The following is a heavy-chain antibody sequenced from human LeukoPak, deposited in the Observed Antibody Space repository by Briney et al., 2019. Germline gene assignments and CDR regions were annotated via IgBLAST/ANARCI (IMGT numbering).Heavy chain of an antibody. Sequence: SETLSLTCTVSGGSLSSSSYYWGWIRQPPGKGLEWIGSIYYSGSTYYNPSLKSRVTISVDTSKNQFSLKLSSVTAADTAVYYCARRVIAAAMIPWGQGTLVTVSS. V-gene: IGHV4-39*01. CDR1: GGSLSSSSYY. J-gene: IGHJ4*02. CDR2: IYYSGST. D-gene: IGHD6-13*01. CDR3: ARRVIAAAMIP.